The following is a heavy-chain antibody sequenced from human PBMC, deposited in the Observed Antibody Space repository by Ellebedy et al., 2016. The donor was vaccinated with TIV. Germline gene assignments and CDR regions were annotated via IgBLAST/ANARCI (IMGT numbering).Heavy chain of an antibody. V-gene: IGHV3-7*01. CDR1: GFTFSNYW. J-gene: IGHJ4*02. CDR2: IKQDGSEK. D-gene: IGHD6-19*01. Sequence: GESLKISCAASGFTFSNYWMSWVRQAPGKGLEWVANIKQDGSEKYYVDSVKGRFSISRDNGRNSLFLQINSLSPEDTAVYYCARDQWLGRAYYFDSWGQGTLVTVSS. CDR3: ARDQWLGRAYYFDS.